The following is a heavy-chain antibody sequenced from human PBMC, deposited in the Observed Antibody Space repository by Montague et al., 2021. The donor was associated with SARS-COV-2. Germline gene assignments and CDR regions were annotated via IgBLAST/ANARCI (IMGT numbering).Heavy chain of an antibody. CDR2: INSSGSAK. Sequence: SRRLSCAASGFTFSSYEMNWVRQAPGKGLEWVSYINSSGSAKYYADSVKGRFTISRDNAKNSLYLQMNSLRAEDTAVYYCARGGSVIMVRGLIADAFDIWGQGTMVTVSS. J-gene: IGHJ3*02. D-gene: IGHD3-10*01. CDR1: GFTFSSYE. V-gene: IGHV3-48*03. CDR3: ARGGSVIMVRGLIADAFDI.